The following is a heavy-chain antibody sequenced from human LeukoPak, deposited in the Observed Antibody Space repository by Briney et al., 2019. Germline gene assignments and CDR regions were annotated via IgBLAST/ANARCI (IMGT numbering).Heavy chain of an antibody. D-gene: IGHD2-2*01. CDR1: GYSFTSYW. Sequence: GESLKISCKGSGYSFTSYWIGWVRQMPGKGLEWMGIIYPGDSDTRYSPSFQGQVTISADKSISTAYLQWSSLKASDTAMYYCARRVGYCSSTSCYRAFDIWGQGTMVTASS. V-gene: IGHV5-51*01. CDR3: ARRVGYCSSTSCYRAFDI. CDR2: IYPGDSDT. J-gene: IGHJ3*02.